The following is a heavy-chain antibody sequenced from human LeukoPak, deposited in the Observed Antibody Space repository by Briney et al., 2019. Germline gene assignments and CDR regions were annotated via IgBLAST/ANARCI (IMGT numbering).Heavy chain of an antibody. Sequence: SGGSLRLSCAASGFTFSSYEMNWVRQAPGKGLEWVSYISSSGSTIYYADSVKGRFTISRDNANNSLYLQMNNLSAEDTAVYYCARDSSDGGTSSYRQSDYWGQGTLVTVSS. CDR2: ISSSGSTI. CDR3: ARDSSDGGTSSYRQSDY. V-gene: IGHV3-48*03. D-gene: IGHD3-16*02. CDR1: GFTFSSYE. J-gene: IGHJ4*02.